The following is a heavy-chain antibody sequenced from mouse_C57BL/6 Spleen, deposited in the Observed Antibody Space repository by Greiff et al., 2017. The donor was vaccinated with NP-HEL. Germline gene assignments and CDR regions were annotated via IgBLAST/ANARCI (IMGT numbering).Heavy chain of an antibody. Sequence: VKLQESGAELARPGASVKLSCKASGYTFTSYGISWVKQRTGQGLEWIGEIYPRSGNTYYNEKFKGKATLTADKSSSTAYMELRSLTSEDSAVYFCAIYDYNEGFAYWGQGTLVTVSA. D-gene: IGHD2-4*01. CDR3: AIYDYNEGFAY. J-gene: IGHJ3*01. CDR2: IYPRSGNT. V-gene: IGHV1-81*01. CDR1: GYTFTSYG.